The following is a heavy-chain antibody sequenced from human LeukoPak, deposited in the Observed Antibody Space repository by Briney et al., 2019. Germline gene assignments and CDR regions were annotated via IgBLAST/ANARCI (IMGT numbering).Heavy chain of an antibody. V-gene: IGHV3-30*07. J-gene: IGHJ4*02. D-gene: IGHD6-19*01. CDR1: XXXFSSYA. Sequence: GGSLRLSCAASXXXFSSYAMHWVRQAPXXXXXXXXVISYDGSNKYYADSVKGRFTISRDNSKNTLYLQMNSLRAEDTAVYYCARDHGGSGWYYFDYWGQGTLVTVSS. CDR3: ARDHGGSGWYYFDY. CDR2: ISYDGSNK.